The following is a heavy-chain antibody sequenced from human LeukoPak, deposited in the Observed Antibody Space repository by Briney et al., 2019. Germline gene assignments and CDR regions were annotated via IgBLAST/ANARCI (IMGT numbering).Heavy chain of an antibody. CDR3: ARDIEWSPRAFDI. Sequence: SETLSLTCTVSGGSISSYYWSWIRQPPGKGLEWIGYIYYSGSTNYNPSLKSRVTISVDTSKNQFSLKLSSVTAADTAVYYCARDIEWSPRAFDIWGQGTMVTVSS. CDR1: GGSISSYY. D-gene: IGHD3-3*01. J-gene: IGHJ3*02. V-gene: IGHV4-59*01. CDR2: IYYSGST.